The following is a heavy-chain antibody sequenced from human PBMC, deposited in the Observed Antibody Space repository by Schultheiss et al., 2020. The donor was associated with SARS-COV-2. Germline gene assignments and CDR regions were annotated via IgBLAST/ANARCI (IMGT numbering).Heavy chain of an antibody. CDR2: INHSGST. D-gene: IGHD6-13*01. V-gene: IGHV4-34*01. Sequence: SQTLSLTCAVNGGSLSDYNGSWIRQPPGKGLEWIGEINHSGSTNYNPSLKSRVTISVDTSKNQFSLKLSSVTAADTAVYYCARHVLTLAQLVFNWAVERHYYYIDVWGKGITVTVSS. CDR3: ARHVLTLAQLVFNWAVERHYYYIDV. J-gene: IGHJ6*03. CDR1: GGSLSDYN.